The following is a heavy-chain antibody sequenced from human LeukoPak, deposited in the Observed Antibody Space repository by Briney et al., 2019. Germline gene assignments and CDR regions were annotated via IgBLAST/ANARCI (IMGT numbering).Heavy chain of an antibody. D-gene: IGHD1-26*01. CDR1: GASLNGHY. CDR3: ARSTEWELLPRFDY. V-gene: IGHV4-34*01. J-gene: IGHJ4*02. Sequence: LRETLSLTCAVYGASLNGHYWSWIRQPPGKGLEWIGEGSDVGGTKYNPSLKSRVTISVDTSKNQFSLKLSSVTAADTAVYYCARSTEWELLPRFDYWGQGTLVTVSS. CDR2: GSDVGGT.